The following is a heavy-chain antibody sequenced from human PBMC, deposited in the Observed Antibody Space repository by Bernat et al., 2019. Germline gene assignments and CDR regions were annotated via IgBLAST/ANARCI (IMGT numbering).Heavy chain of an antibody. CDR3: AKDRGYDWGGFDY. J-gene: IGHJ4*02. V-gene: IGHV3-43*01. Sequence: LLQPGGSLRLSCAASGFTFDDYTMHWVRQAPGKGLEWVSLISWDGGSTYYADSVKGRFTISRDNAKNSLYLQMNNLRVEDTAVYYCAKDRGYDWGGFDYWGQGTLVTVSS. CDR2: ISWDGGST. D-gene: IGHD5-12*01. CDR1: GFTFDDYT.